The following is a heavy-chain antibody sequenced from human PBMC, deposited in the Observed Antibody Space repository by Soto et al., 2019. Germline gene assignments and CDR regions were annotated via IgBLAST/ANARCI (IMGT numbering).Heavy chain of an antibody. CDR3: ARGYQRGGWLQQERGLKGFDY. CDR2: INHSGST. Sequence: SETLSLTCAVYGGSFSGYYWSWIRQPPGKGLEWIGEINHSGSTNYNPSLKSRVTISVDTSKNQFSLKLSSVTAADTAVYYCARGYQRGGWLQQERGLKGFDYWGQGTLVTVSS. D-gene: IGHD3-10*01. CDR1: GGSFSGYY. V-gene: IGHV4-34*01. J-gene: IGHJ4*02.